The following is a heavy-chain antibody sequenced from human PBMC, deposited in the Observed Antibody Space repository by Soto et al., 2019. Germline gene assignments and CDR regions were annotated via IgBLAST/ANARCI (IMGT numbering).Heavy chain of an antibody. V-gene: IGHV1-46*01. D-gene: IGHD2-2*01. CDR1: GYALTSYY. J-gene: IGHJ6*02. CDR2: INPSGGIT. CDR3: ARGISTTRYYYFYGMDV. Sequence: ASVKVSCKASGYALTSYYLHWVRQAPGQGPEWMGIINPSGGITNDAQKFQDRVTMTSDTSTSTVYMELSSLRSEDTAVYYCARGISTTRYYYFYGMDVWGQGTTVTVS.